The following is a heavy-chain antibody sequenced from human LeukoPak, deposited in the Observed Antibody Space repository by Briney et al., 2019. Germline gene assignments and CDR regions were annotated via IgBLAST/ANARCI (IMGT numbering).Heavy chain of an antibody. Sequence: SETLSLTCNVSGGSISSGGHFWGWLRQTPGKGLEWIGYINYSGTTYYNPSLKSRAIISVDTSKNQFSLKMTSMTVADTAVYYCARGFIYCSGGSCYEEWGQGTLVTVSS. CDR3: ARGFIYCSGGSCYEE. CDR2: INYSGTT. CDR1: GGSISSGGHF. J-gene: IGHJ1*01. V-gene: IGHV4-31*03. D-gene: IGHD2-15*01.